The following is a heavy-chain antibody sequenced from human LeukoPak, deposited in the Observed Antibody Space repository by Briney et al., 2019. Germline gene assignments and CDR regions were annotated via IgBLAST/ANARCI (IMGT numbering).Heavy chain of an antibody. V-gene: IGHV4-39*07. CDR2: IYSSGST. CDR1: GGSISSISYY. Sequence: SETLSLTCTVSGGSISSISYYWGWIRQPPGKGLEWIGSIYSSGSTYCNPSLKSRVTISVDRSNNLVSLMLSSVTAADTAVYYCARVGGGDRYYYYGMDVWGQGTTVTVSS. J-gene: IGHJ6*02. D-gene: IGHD2-21*02. CDR3: ARVGGGDRYYYYGMDV.